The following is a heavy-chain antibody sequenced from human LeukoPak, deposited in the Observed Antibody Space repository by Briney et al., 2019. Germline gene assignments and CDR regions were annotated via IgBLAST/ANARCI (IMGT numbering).Heavy chain of an antibody. D-gene: IGHD3-10*01. Sequence: SETLSLTCTVSGGSISSYYWSWLRQPPGKGLEWIGEINHSGSTNYNPSLKSRVTISVDTSKNQFSPKLSSVTAADTAVYYCARITMVRGVVYYYYYMDVWGKGTTVTVSS. CDR2: INHSGST. CDR1: GGSISSYY. CDR3: ARITMVRGVVYYYYYMDV. V-gene: IGHV4-34*01. J-gene: IGHJ6*03.